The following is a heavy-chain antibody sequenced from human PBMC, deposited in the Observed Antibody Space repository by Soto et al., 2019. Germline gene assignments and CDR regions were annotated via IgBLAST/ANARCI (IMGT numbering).Heavy chain of an antibody. D-gene: IGHD3-10*01. Sequence: SVKVSCKASGFTFTSSAVQWVRQARGQRLEWIGWIVVGSGNTNYAQKFQERVTITADESTSTAYMELSSLRSEDTAVYYCAKRAPVGVYSYSGMDVWGQGTTVTVSS. CDR1: GFTFTSSA. CDR2: IVVGSGNT. V-gene: IGHV1-58*01. CDR3: AKRAPVGVYSYSGMDV. J-gene: IGHJ6*02.